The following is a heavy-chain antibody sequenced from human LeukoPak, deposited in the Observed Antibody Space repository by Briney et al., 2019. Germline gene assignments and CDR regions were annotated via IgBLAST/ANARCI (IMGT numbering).Heavy chain of an antibody. V-gene: IGHV3-11*06. CDR2: ISSSSSYT. CDR3: ARLGWATAPLDY. Sequence: GGSLRLSCAASGFTFSDYCMSWIRQAPGKGLEWVSYISSSSSYTSYADSVKGRFTISRDNAKNSLYPQINSLRAEDTAVYYCARLGWATAPLDYWGQGTLVTVSS. J-gene: IGHJ4*02. D-gene: IGHD5-12*01. CDR1: GFTFSDYC.